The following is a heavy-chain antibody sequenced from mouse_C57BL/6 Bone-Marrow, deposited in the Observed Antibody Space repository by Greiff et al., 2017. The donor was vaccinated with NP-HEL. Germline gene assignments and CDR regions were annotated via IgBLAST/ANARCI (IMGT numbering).Heavy chain of an antibody. Sequence: QIQLQQSGPGLVQPSQSLSITCTVSGFSLISYGVHWVRQPPGKGLEWLGVIWSGGSTDYNAAFISRLSISNDNSKSQVFFKMNSLQADDTAIYYCAKKLRYDYEDFDVWGTGTTVTVSS. CDR2: IWSGGST. J-gene: IGHJ1*03. V-gene: IGHV2-4*01. CDR1: GFSLISYG. CDR3: AKKLRYDYEDFDV. D-gene: IGHD2-4*01.